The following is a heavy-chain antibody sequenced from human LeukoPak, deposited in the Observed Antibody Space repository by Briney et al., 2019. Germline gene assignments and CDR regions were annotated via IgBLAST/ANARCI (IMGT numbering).Heavy chain of an antibody. Sequence: PGGSLRLSCAASGFTFSSYSMNWVRQAPGKGLEWVSYISSSSSTIYYADSVKGRFTISRDNAKNSLYLQMNSLRDEDTAVYYCARGPSIAARYDAFDIWGQGTMVTVSS. V-gene: IGHV3-48*02. J-gene: IGHJ3*02. CDR3: ARGPSIAARYDAFDI. CDR2: ISSSSSTI. CDR1: GFTFSSYS. D-gene: IGHD6-6*01.